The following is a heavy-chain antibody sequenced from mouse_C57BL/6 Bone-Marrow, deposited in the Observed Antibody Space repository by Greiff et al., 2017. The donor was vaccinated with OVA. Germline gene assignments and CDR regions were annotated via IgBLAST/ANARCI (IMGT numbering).Heavy chain of an antibody. CDR3: ARRGIYYYGSSPYYFDY. V-gene: IGHV3-6*01. J-gene: IGHJ2*01. Sequence: VQLQQSGPGLVKPSQSLSLTCSVTGYSITSGYYWNWIRQFPGNKLEWMGYISYDGSNNYNPSLKNQISITRDTSKNQFFLKLNSGTTEDTATDYCARRGIYYYGSSPYYFDYWGQGTTLTVSS. D-gene: IGHD1-1*01. CDR2: ISYDGSN. CDR1: GYSITSGYY.